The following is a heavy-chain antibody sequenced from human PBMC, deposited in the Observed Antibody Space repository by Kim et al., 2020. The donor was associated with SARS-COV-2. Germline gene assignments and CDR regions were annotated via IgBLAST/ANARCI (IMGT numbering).Heavy chain of an antibody. CDR1: GFTFSSYG. D-gene: IGHD2-21*02. Sequence: GGSLRLSCAASGFTFSSYGMHWVRQAPGKGLEWVAVIWYDGSNKYYADSVKGRFTISRDNSKNTLYLQMNSLRAEDTAVYYCARDLEGRHCGGDCDPPVYWGQGTLVTVSS. V-gene: IGHV3-33*01. CDR3: ARDLEGRHCGGDCDPPVY. CDR2: IWYDGSNK. J-gene: IGHJ4*02.